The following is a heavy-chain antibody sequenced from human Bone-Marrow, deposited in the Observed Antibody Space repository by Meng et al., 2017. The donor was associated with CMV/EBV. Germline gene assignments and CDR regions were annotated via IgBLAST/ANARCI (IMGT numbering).Heavy chain of an antibody. CDR2: IYYSGST. J-gene: IGHJ5*02. V-gene: IGHV4-39*07. Sequence: SISSSSYYWGWIRQPPGKGLEWIGSIYYSGSTYYNPSLKSRVTISVDTSKNQFSLKLSSVTAADTAVYYCARDPSYYYDSSGSLFDPWGQGTLVTVSS. CDR3: ARDPSYYYDSSGSLFDP. CDR1: SISSSSYY. D-gene: IGHD3-22*01.